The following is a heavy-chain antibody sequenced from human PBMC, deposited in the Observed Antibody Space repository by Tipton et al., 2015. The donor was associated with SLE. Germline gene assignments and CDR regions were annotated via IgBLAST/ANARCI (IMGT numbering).Heavy chain of an antibody. Sequence: TLSLTCTVSGGSISSGGYYWSWIRQLPGKGLEWIGYIYYSGNTYYNPSLKSRVTISVDTSKNQFSLKLSSVTAADTAVYYCVRDLDDGGHGHFDLWGRGTLVTVSP. CDR3: VRDLDDGGHGHFDL. V-gene: IGHV4-31*03. D-gene: IGHD4-23*01. CDR1: GGSISSGGYY. CDR2: IYYSGNT. J-gene: IGHJ2*01.